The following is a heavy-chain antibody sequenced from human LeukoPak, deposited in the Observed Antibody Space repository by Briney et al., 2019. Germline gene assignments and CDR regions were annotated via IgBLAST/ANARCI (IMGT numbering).Heavy chain of an antibody. V-gene: IGHV3-49*03. CDR3: TRDFSSIWYGTTDY. CDR2: IRSKAYGGTT. Sequence: GGSLRLSCKASGFTSGAYAMSWFRQAPGKGLEWIGFIRSKAYGGTTEYAASVKGRFTISRDDSKSIAYLQMNSLKTEDTAVYYCTRDFSSIWYGTTDYWGQGTLVTVSS. J-gene: IGHJ4*02. CDR1: GFTSGAYA. D-gene: IGHD6-13*01.